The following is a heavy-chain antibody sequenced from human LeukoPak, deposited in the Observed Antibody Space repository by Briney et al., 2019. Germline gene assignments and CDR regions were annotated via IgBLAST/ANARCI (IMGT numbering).Heavy chain of an antibody. CDR2: ISYDGSNK. CDR3: ASGGPVTTYYYDSSGYYYFDY. V-gene: IGHV3-30-3*01. CDR1: GFTFSSYA. J-gene: IGHJ4*02. D-gene: IGHD3-22*01. Sequence: GRSLRLSCAASGFTFSSYAMHWVRQAPGKGLEWVAVISYDGSNKYYADSVKGRFTISRDNSKNTLYLQMNSLRAEDTAVYYCASGGPVTTYYYDSSGYYYFDYWGQGTLVTVSS.